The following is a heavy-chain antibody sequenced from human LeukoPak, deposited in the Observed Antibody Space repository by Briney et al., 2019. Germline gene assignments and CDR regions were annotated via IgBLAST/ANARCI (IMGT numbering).Heavy chain of an antibody. CDR1: GFMFSNYG. CDR2: IWYDGSNE. V-gene: IGHV3-33*01. CDR3: ARALPDYYDGSGYYDY. J-gene: IGHJ4*02. D-gene: IGHD3-22*01. Sequence: GGSLRRSCAASGFMFSNYGMHWVRQAPGKGLEWVAVIWYDGSNEYYADSVKGRFTISRDNSKNTLYLQMNSLRPEDTAVYYCARALPDYYDGSGYYDYWGQGTLVTVSS.